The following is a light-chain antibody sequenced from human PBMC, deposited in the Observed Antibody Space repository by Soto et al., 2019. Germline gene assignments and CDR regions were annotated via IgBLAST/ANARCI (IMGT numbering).Light chain of an antibody. CDR1: QRVSSSS. CDR2: GVS. Sequence: EIVLTQSPATQSLSPGERATLSCRASQRVSSSSIAWYQHTPGQSTRLLIFGVSRRATDTPDRFSGSGSGTDFPLTINRLEPEDFAVYYCQQYSISWTFGQGTKVDIK. V-gene: IGKV3-20*01. CDR3: QQYSISWT. J-gene: IGKJ1*01.